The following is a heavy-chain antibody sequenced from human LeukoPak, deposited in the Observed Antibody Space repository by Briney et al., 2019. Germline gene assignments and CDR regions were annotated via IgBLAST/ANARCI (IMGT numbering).Heavy chain of an antibody. D-gene: IGHD2-2*01. CDR2: INPDGSET. V-gene: IGHV3-7*01. CDR3: GRWGIEAAIDY. J-gene: IGHJ4*02. Sequence: PGGSLRLSCATFGFTFGPYWMNWVRQAPGKGLEWVANINPDGSETYYLDSVRGRFTIARDNVKNSLYLLMDSLRADDTAVYYCGRWGIEAAIDYWGQGTLVTVSS. CDR1: GFTFGPYW.